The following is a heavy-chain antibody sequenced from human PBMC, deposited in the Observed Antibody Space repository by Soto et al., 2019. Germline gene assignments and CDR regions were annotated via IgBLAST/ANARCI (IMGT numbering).Heavy chain of an antibody. D-gene: IGHD6-13*01. CDR1: GGTFSTYT. Sequence: QVQLLQSGAEMRKPGSSVKVSCKASGGTFSTYTIIWVRQAPGQGLEWMGRIIPKFDITNTAQSFQGRVTITADKSTSTAYLELSTLRSDDTAMYFCTLGSWSAETFDIWGRGTMVTVSS. CDR2: IIPKFDIT. J-gene: IGHJ3*02. CDR3: TLGSWSAETFDI. V-gene: IGHV1-69*02.